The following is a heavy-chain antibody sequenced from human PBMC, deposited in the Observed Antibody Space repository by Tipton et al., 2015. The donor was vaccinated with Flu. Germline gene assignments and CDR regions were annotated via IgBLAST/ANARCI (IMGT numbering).Heavy chain of an antibody. CDR1: GGSISSYY. CDR2: IYYSGST. V-gene: IGHV4-59*01. Sequence: LRLSCTVSGGSISSYYWSWIRQPSGKGLEWIGYIYYSGSTNYNPSLKSRVTISVDTSKNQFSLKLSSVTAADTAVYYCARVALRSDYYGSGTIPRYFAFDIWGQGTMVTVSS. J-gene: IGHJ3*02. D-gene: IGHD3-10*01. CDR3: ARVALRSDYYGSGTIPRYFAFDI.